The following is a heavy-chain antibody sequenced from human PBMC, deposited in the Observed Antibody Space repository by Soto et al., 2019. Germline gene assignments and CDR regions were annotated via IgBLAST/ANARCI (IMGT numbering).Heavy chain of an antibody. J-gene: IGHJ4*02. CDR3: ASSYGSGYRAFDY. CDR2: VNPIVSMS. CDR1: GDTFNFYS. V-gene: IGHV1-69*02. D-gene: IGHD3-10*01. Sequence: QVQLVQSGAEVKRPGYSVKVSCKASGDTFNFYSINWVRQAPGLGLEWMGRVNPIVSMSNYAQKFQGRVTMTADKSTSTAYMELSSLRSEDTAIYYCASSYGSGYRAFDYCGQGSLVTVSS.